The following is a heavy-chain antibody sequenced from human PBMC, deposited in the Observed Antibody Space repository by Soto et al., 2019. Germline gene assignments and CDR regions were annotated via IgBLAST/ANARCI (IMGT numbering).Heavy chain of an antibody. CDR3: ARIVGATINFAGYFDY. D-gene: IGHD1-26*01. CDR1: GGSVNIGTYY. CDR2: IHYSGST. Sequence: SETLSLTCTVPGGSVNIGTYYWSWIRQPPGKGLGWIGFIHYSGSTNYNPSLKSRVTMSVDTSKNQFSLKLSSVTAADTAVYYCARIVGATINFAGYFDYWGQGTLVTVSS. V-gene: IGHV4-61*01. J-gene: IGHJ4*02.